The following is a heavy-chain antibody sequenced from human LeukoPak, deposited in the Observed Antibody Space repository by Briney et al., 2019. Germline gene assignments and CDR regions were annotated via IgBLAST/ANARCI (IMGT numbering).Heavy chain of an antibody. V-gene: IGHV1-18*01. CDR3: ARDFRNSRERPPAFDI. CDR2: ISAYSGNT. J-gene: IGHJ3*02. Sequence: ASVKVSCKSSGYTFTSYGISWVRQAPGQGLEWMGWISAYSGNTNYAQKLQGRVTMTTDTSTSTAYMELRSLRSDDTDVYYCARDFRNSRERPPAFDIWGQGTMVTVSS. CDR1: GYTFTSYG. D-gene: IGHD6-13*01.